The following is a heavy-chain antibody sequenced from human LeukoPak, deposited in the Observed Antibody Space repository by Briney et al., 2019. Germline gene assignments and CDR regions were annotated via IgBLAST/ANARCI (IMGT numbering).Heavy chain of an antibody. J-gene: IGHJ4*02. CDR3: ARVIGSYGDSAY. V-gene: IGHV3-48*04. Sequence: GGSLRLSCAASGFTFSSFSMNWVRQAPGKGLEWISYITSSSSSTYYADSVKGRFTISRDNAKNSLYLQMNGLRAEDTAVYYCARVIGSYGDSAYWGQGTLVTVSS. CDR1: GFTFSSFS. D-gene: IGHD4-17*01. CDR2: ITSSSSST.